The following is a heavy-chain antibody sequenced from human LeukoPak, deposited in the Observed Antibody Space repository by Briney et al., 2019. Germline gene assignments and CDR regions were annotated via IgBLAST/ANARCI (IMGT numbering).Heavy chain of an antibody. V-gene: IGHV1-18*01. J-gene: IGHJ6*03. CDR2: ISAYNGNT. D-gene: IGHD3-3*01. CDR1: GYTFTSYG. Sequence: ASVKVSCKASGYTFTSYGISWVRQAPGQGLEWMGWISAYNGNTNYAQKLQGRATMTTDTSTSTAYMELRSLRSDDTAVYYCARGGGDDFWSGYPSYYYYMDVWGKGTTVTVSS. CDR3: ARGGGDDFWSGYPSYYYYMDV.